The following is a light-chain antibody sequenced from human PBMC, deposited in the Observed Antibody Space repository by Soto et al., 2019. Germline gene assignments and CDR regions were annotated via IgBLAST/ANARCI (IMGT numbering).Light chain of an antibody. J-gene: IGKJ1*01. CDR1: QTINTW. CDR2: KAS. V-gene: IGKV1-5*03. CDR3: QQYKNYFWA. Sequence: DIQMTQSPTTVSASVGDRVTITCRASQTINTWLAWYQQKPGKAPKLLILKASTLESGVPSRFSGSGSGTEFTLTISSLQPDDLGTYYCQQYKNYFWAFGQGTRVEIK.